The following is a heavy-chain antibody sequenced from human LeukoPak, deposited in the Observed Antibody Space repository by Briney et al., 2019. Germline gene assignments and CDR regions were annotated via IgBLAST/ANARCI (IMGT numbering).Heavy chain of an antibody. Sequence: SVKVSCKASGGTFSSYAISWVRQAPGQGLEWMGGIIPIFGTANYAQKIQGRVTMTTDTSTSTAYMELRTLRSDDTAVYYCARGSTWNDYDFDMWGQGTMVTVSS. J-gene: IGHJ3*02. D-gene: IGHD1-1*01. CDR2: IIPIFGTA. CDR1: GGTFSSYA. CDR3: ARGSTWNDYDFDM. V-gene: IGHV1-69*05.